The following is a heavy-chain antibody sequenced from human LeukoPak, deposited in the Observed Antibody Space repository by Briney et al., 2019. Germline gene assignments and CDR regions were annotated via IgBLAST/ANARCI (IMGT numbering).Heavy chain of an antibody. CDR2: INPSGGST. V-gene: IGHV1-46*01. CDR3: SREHQGGYYYH. J-gene: IGHJ4*02. D-gene: IGHD3-3*01. CDR1: GYTFTSYY. Sequence: ASVKVSCKASGYTFTSYYMHWVRQAPGQGLEWMGIINPSGGSTIYAQKFQGRVTMTRDTSTSTVYMELSSLRSEDTAVYYCSREHQGGYYYHWGQGTLVTVSS.